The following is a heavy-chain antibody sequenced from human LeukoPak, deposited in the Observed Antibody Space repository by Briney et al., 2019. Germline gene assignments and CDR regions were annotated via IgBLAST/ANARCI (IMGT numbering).Heavy chain of an antibody. CDR1: GFSFDTYW. Sequence: GGSLRLSCTASGFSFDTYWMSWVRQAPGKGLEWVANIKKDGSQKYYVGSVRGRFTISRDNAKSTLYLQMNSLRAEDTAVYYCARRGSSNAFDIWGQGTMVTVSS. J-gene: IGHJ3*02. CDR2: IKKDGSQK. CDR3: ARRGSSNAFDI. V-gene: IGHV3-7*01. D-gene: IGHD3-10*01.